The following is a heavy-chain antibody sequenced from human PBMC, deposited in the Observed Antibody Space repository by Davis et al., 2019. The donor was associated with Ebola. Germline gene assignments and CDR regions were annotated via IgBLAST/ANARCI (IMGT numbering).Heavy chain of an antibody. V-gene: IGHV1-18*01. D-gene: IGHD3-10*01. CDR1: GYTFTSYD. Sequence: ASVKVSCKASGYTFTSYDIIWVRQAPGQGLEWMGWISAYNGNTNYAQKLQGRVTMTTDTSTSTAYMELRSLRSDDTAVYYCARDITMVRGGWFDPWGQGTLVTVSS. J-gene: IGHJ5*02. CDR2: ISAYNGNT. CDR3: ARDITMVRGGWFDP.